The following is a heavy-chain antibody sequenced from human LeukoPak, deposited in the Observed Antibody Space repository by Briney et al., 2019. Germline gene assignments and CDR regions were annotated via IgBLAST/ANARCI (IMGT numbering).Heavy chain of an antibody. CDR2: IKGDESAR. CDR3: ARDVVGSLDY. CDR1: GFTFSSYW. V-gene: IGHV3-7*01. D-gene: IGHD1-26*01. J-gene: IGHJ4*02. Sequence: PGGSLRLSCAASGFTFSSYWMAWVRQAPGKGLEWVANIKGDESARHQADSVKGRFTISRDNTRNSLYLQMTNPRGDDTAVYYCARDVVGSLDYWGQGTLDTVSS.